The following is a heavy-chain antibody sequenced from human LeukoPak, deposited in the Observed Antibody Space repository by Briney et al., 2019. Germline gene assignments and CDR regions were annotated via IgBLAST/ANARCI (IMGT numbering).Heavy chain of an antibody. J-gene: IGHJ6*03. CDR3: ARDRCSSTSCSPRDIYYYYMDV. D-gene: IGHD2-2*01. CDR1: GFTFSSYA. Sequence: GGSLRLSCAASGFTFSSYAMSWVRQAPGKGLEWVAFIRYDGSNKYYADSVKGRFTISRDNAKNSLYLQMNSLRAEDTAVYYCARDRCSSTSCSPRDIYYYYMDVWGKGTTVTVSS. V-gene: IGHV3-30*02. CDR2: IRYDGSNK.